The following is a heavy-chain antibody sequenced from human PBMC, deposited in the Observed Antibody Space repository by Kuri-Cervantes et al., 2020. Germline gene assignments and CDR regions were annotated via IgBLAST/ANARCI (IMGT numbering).Heavy chain of an antibody. V-gene: IGHV1-2*02. Sequence: GESLKISCKASGYTFTGYYMHWVRQAPGQGLEWMGWINPNSGGTNYAQKFQGRVTMTRDTSISTAYMELSSLRSEDTAVYYCARVPAAKVWTVGDYYGMDVWGQGTTVTVSS. CDR3: ARVPAAKVWTVGDYYGMDV. CDR1: GYTFTGYY. D-gene: IGHD2-2*01. J-gene: IGHJ6*02. CDR2: INPNSGGT.